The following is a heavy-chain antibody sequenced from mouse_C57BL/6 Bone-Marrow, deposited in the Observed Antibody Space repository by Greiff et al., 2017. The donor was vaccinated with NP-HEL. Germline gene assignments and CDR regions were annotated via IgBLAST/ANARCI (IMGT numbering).Heavy chain of an antibody. D-gene: IGHD3-2*02. CDR3: TTLAQATLFAY. J-gene: IGHJ3*01. Sequence: EVQVVESGAELVRPGASVKLSCTASGFNIKDDYMHWVKQRPEQGLEWIGWIDPENGDTEYASKFQGKATITADTSSNTAYLQLSSLTSEDTAVYYCTTLAQATLFAYWGQGTLVTVSA. V-gene: IGHV14-4*01. CDR1: GFNIKDDY. CDR2: IDPENGDT.